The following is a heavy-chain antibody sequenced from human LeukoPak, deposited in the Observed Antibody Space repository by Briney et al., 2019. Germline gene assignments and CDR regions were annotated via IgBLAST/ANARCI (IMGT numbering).Heavy chain of an antibody. J-gene: IGHJ4*02. Sequence: GGSLRLSCAASGFTFSDYYMSWIRQAPGKGLEWVSYISSSGNTIYYADSVKGRFTISRDNAKNSLYLQMNSLRAEDTAVYYCATWDYGDYAPYFDYWGQGTLVTVSS. V-gene: IGHV3-11*01. CDR3: ATWDYGDYAPYFDY. CDR1: GFTFSDYY. D-gene: IGHD4-17*01. CDR2: ISSSGNTI.